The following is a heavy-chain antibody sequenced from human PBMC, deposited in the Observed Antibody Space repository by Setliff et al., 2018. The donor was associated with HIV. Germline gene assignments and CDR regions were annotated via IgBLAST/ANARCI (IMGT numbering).Heavy chain of an antibody. CDR2: IYYTGST. Sequence: SETLSLTCTVSGGSISSDSYYWGWIRQPPGKGLEWIGSIYYTGSTYYNPSLKSRVTISVDTSKNQFSLQVNSVTPEDTAVYYCARDGSRSLGVSYPYFMDVWGQGTRVTVSS. CDR1: GGSISSDSYY. D-gene: IGHD6-13*01. V-gene: IGHV4-39*02. CDR3: ARDGSRSLGVSYPYFMDV. J-gene: IGHJ4*02.